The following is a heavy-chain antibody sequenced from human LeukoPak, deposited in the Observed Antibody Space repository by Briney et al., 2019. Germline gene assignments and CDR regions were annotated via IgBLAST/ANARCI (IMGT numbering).Heavy chain of an antibody. CDR1: GYTFTGYY. V-gene: IGHV1-2*02. J-gene: IGHJ3*02. CDR2: INPNSGGT. CDR3: ARDSSGKNAFDI. Sequence: ASVKVSCKASGYTFTGYYMHWVRQAPGQGLEWMGWINPNSGGTNYAQKFQGRVTMTRDTSISTAYMELSRLRSDDTAVYYCARDSSGKNAFDIWGQGTMVTVSS. D-gene: IGHD3-22*01.